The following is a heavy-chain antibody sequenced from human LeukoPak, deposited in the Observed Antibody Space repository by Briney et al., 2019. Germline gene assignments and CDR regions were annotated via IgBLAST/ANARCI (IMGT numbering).Heavy chain of an antibody. CDR2: ISGDGGST. CDR3: AKDFTVIAARPSVDY. CDR1: GFTFDDYA. Sequence: GGSLRLSCAASGFTFDDYAMHWVRQAPWKGLEWVSLISGDGGSTYYADSVKGRFTISRDNSKNSLYLQMNSLRTEDTALYYCAKDFTVIAARPSVDYWGQGTLVTVSS. J-gene: IGHJ4*02. V-gene: IGHV3-43*02. D-gene: IGHD6-6*01.